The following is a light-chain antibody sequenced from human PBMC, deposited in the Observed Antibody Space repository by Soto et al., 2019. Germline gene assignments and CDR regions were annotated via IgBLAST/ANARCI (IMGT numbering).Light chain of an antibody. Sequence: DIPMNQSPSSVSASIGDRVTITCRASQGINNWLAWYQQKPGKAPKLLIYAAASLQSGVPSRFSGSGFGTDFTLTISSLQPEDFATYYCQQANSFSGLTFGGGTKVEIK. V-gene: IGKV1-12*01. J-gene: IGKJ4*01. CDR2: AAA. CDR1: QGINNW. CDR3: QQANSFSGLT.